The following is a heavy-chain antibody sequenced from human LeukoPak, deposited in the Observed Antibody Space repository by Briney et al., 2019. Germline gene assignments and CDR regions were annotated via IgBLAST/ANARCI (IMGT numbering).Heavy chain of an antibody. Sequence: GGSLRLSCAASGFTFKTHAMSWVRQAPGKGLEWVSRIDDSGIIRSYADSVKGRFTISRDNSKMTLTLQMNSLRAEDTAVYYCAKRLKRNYYYHYAMDVWGQGTTVTVSS. V-gene: IGHV3-23*05. D-gene: IGHD3-22*01. CDR1: GFTFKTHA. J-gene: IGHJ6*02. CDR3: AKRLKRNYYYHYAMDV. CDR2: IDDSGIIR.